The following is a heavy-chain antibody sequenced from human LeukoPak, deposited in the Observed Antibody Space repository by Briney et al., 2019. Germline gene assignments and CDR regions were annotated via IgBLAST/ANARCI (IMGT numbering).Heavy chain of an antibody. CDR2: ISGSGTTI. D-gene: IGHD3-16*01. V-gene: IGHV3-48*03. J-gene: IGHJ4*02. CDR3: VSAYGGLLDY. Sequence: GGSLRLSCAASGFTFSSYEMNWVRQAPGRGLEWLSYISGSGTTIYYADSVRGRFTISRDNARKSLYLQMSSLRVEDTAVYYCVSAYGGLLDYWGQGALVTVSS. CDR1: GFTFSSYE.